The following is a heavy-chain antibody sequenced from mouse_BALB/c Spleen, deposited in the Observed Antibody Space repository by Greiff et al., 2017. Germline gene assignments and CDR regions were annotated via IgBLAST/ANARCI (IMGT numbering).Heavy chain of an antibody. CDR2: IYPGNSDT. Sequence: EVKLVESGTVLARPGASVKMSCKASGYTFTSYWMHWVKQRPGQGLEWIGAIYPGNSDTSYNQKFKGKAKLTAVTSTSTAYMELSSLTNEDSAVYYCTYGTEDYFDYWGQGTTLTVSS. CDR3: TYGTEDYFDY. V-gene: IGHV1-5*01. CDR1: GYTFTSYW. D-gene: IGHD2-10*02. J-gene: IGHJ2*01.